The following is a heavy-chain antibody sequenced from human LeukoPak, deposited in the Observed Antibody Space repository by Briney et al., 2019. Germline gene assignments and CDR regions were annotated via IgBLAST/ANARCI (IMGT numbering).Heavy chain of an antibody. D-gene: IGHD2-2*01. Sequence: SVKVSCKASGGTFSSYAISWVRQAPGQGLEWMGGIIPIFGTANYAQKFQGRVTITADESTSTAYMELSSLRSEDTAVYYCAGGGYCSSTSCLPDWFDHWGQGTLVTVSS. CDR2: IIPIFGTA. CDR3: AGGGYCSSTSCLPDWFDH. J-gene: IGHJ5*02. V-gene: IGHV1-69*13. CDR1: GGTFSSYA.